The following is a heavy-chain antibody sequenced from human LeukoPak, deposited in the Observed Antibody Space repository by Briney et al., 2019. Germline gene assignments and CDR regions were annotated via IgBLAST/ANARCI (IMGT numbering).Heavy chain of an antibody. J-gene: IGHJ5*02. CDR3: ARRYCSGGSCYSFRGDWFDP. CDR2: IWYDGSNK. CDR1: GFTFSSYG. D-gene: IGHD2-15*01. Sequence: GGSLRLSCAASGFTFSSYGMQWVRQAPGKGLEWVAVIWYDGSNKYYADSVKGRFTISRDNSKNTLYLQMNRLRAEDTAVYYCARRYCSGGSCYSFRGDWFDPWGQGTLVTVAS. V-gene: IGHV3-33*01.